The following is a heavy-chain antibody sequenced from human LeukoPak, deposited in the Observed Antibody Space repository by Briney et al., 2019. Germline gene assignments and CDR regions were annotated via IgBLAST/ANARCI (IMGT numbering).Heavy chain of an antibody. D-gene: IGHD3-10*01. CDR1: GYTFTSYA. CDR2: INTNTGNP. CDR3: ARDQYITMVRGVISY. Sequence: ASVNVSCKASGYTFTSYAMNWVRQAPGQGLEWMGWINTNTGNPTYAQGFTGRFVFSLDTSVSTAYLQICSLKAEDTAVYYCARDQYITMVRGVISYWGQGSLVTVSS. J-gene: IGHJ4*02. V-gene: IGHV7-4-1*01.